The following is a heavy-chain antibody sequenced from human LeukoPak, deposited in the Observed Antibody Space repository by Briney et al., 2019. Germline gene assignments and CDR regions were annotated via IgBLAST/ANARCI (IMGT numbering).Heavy chain of an antibody. J-gene: IGHJ4*02. CDR2: INTNTGNP. D-gene: IGHD6-13*01. V-gene: IGHV7-4-1*02. CDR1: GYTSTSYA. CDR3: ARLSPGIAAAGSDY. Sequence: ASVKVSCKASGYTSTSYAMNWVRQAPGQGLEWMGWINTNTGNPTYAQGFTGRFVFSLDTSVSTAYLQISSLKAEDTAVYYCARLSPGIAAAGSDYWGQGTLVTVSS.